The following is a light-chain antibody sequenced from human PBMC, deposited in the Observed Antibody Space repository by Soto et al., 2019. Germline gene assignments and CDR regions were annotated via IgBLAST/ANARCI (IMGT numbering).Light chain of an antibody. CDR1: QSVTSNY. CDR3: QQYGSSPLT. J-gene: IGKJ4*01. V-gene: IGKV3-20*01. CDR2: GAS. Sequence: EIVLTQSPGTLSLSPGERVTLSCRASQSVTSNYLAWYQQRPGQAPRLLIYGASSRATGIPDRFSGSGSGTDFTLTISRLESEDFAVYYCQQYGSSPLTFGGGTKVEIK.